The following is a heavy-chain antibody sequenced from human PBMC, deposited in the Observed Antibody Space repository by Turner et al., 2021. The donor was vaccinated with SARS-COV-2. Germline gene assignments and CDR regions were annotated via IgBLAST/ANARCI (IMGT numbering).Heavy chain of an antibody. V-gene: IGHV4-61*05. Sequence: QLQLQESGPGLVKPSETLSLTCTVSGGSISSSSYYWGWIRQPPGKGLEWIGYISYSGSTNYNPSLKSRVTISVDTSKNQFSLKLSSVTAADTAVYYCARNSPKWYYYDSSGYYDYWGQGTLVTVSS. CDR3: ARNSPKWYYYDSSGYYDY. J-gene: IGHJ4*02. CDR2: ISYSGST. D-gene: IGHD3-22*01. CDR1: GGSISSSSYY.